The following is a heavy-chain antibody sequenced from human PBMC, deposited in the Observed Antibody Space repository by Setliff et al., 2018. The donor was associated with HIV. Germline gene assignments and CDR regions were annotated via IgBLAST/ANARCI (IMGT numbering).Heavy chain of an antibody. Sequence: GESLKISCQASGYSFSSYWIGWVRQMPGKGLEWVGSVYPGDSDTRYSPSFQGQVTISADKSIRTAYLQWRSLKASDTAMYYCARGFYGDYYFDYWGQGTLVTVSS. CDR1: GYSFSSYW. D-gene: IGHD4-17*01. J-gene: IGHJ4*02. V-gene: IGHV5-51*01. CDR3: ARGFYGDYYFDY. CDR2: VYPGDSDT.